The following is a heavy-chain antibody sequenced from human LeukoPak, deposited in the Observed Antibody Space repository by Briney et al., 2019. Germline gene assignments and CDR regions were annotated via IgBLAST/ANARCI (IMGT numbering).Heavy chain of an antibody. CDR3: ARGLGGYGSRFEY. Sequence: PSETLSLTCTVSGGSISSYYWSWIRQPPGKGLEWIGYIYYSGSTNYNPSLKSRVTISVDTSENQFSLKLSSVTAADTAWYYCARGLGGYGSRFEYWGQGTLVTVSS. D-gene: IGHD5-18*01. CDR2: IYYSGST. V-gene: IGHV4-59*01. J-gene: IGHJ4*02. CDR1: GGSISSYY.